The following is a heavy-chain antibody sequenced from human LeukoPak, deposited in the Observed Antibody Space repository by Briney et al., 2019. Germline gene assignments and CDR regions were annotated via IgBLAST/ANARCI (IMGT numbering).Heavy chain of an antibody. J-gene: IGHJ5*02. V-gene: IGHV4-4*07. D-gene: IGHD1-20*01. Sequence: PSETLSLTCTVSGDSISSYYWSWIRQPAGKGLEWIGRIYTSGSTNYNPSLKSRVTMSVDTSKNQFSLKLSSVTAADTAVYYCASWKLTGLQEGFDPWGQGTLVTVSS. CDR1: GDSISSYY. CDR2: IYTSGST. CDR3: ASWKLTGLQEGFDP.